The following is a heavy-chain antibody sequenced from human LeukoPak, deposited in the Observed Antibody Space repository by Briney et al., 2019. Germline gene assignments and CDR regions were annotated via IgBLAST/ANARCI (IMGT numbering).Heavy chain of an antibody. J-gene: IGHJ4*02. CDR2: ISAHSRYI. D-gene: IGHD3-3*01. CDR3: ARQYYDFWSGFYTADYYFDY. CDR1: GFTFSDFG. Sequence: GGSLRLSCAASGFTFSDFGMKWVRQAPGKGLEWVSSISAHSRYIYYADSVKGRFTISRDNDQSSLYLQMNSLRAEDSAVYFCARQYYDFWSGFYTADYYFDYWGRGTLVTVSS. V-gene: IGHV3-21*01.